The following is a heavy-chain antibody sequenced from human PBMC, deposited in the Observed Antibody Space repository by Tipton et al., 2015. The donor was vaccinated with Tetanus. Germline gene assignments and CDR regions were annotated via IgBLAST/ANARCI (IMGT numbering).Heavy chain of an antibody. V-gene: IGHV4-34*01. CDR2: IYYSGST. D-gene: IGHD5-12*01. CDR1: GASFSDYY. Sequence: TLSLTCAVYGASFSDYYWSWIRQAPGKGLEWIGIIYYSGSTYYNASLRSRVTISRDTSKNQFSLSLTSVTAADTAVYYCARADYNLARKGPFDSWGQGTQVIVS. J-gene: IGHJ4*02. CDR3: ARADYNLARKGPFDS.